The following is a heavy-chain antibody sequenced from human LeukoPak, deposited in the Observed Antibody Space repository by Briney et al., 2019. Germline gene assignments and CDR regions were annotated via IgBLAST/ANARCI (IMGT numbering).Heavy chain of an antibody. V-gene: IGHV6-1*01. CDR3: ARGTRNAFDS. J-gene: IGHJ4*02. CDR1: GDGVSTNNAAA. Sequence: SQTLSLTCVFSGDGVSTNNAAAWNWFRQSPSRGLEWLGRTYYRSKWFNEYAISVKSRMLINADTSRNQFSLQLNSVTPEDTAMYYCARGTRNAFDSWGQGTLVTVSS. D-gene: IGHD2-2*01. CDR2: TYYRSKWFN.